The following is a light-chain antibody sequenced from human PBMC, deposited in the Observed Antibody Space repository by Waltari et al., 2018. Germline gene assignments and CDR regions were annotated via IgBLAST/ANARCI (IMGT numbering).Light chain of an antibody. CDR3: QQYVSSPPGVT. J-gene: IGKJ3*01. V-gene: IGKV3-20*01. CDR2: AAS. Sequence: EIVLTQSPGTLSLSPVERTTLSCRASQTVSRNHLAWYQQKPGQAPRLLIYAASSMPPGIPDRFSGSGSGTEFTLTISILEPEDFAVYYCQQYVSSPPGVTFGPGTKVDIK. CDR1: QTVSRNH.